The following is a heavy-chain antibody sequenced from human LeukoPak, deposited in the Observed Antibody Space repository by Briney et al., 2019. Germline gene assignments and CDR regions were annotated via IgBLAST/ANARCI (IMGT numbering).Heavy chain of an antibody. D-gene: IGHD2-2*01. Sequence: PSETLSLTCAVYGGSFSGYYWSWIRQPPGKGLEWIGEINHSGSTNYNPSLKSRVTISVDTSKNQFSLKLSSVTAADTAVYYCARFTEHCSSTSCYSTFDYWGQGTLVTVSS. J-gene: IGHJ4*02. CDR3: ARFTEHCSSTSCYSTFDY. CDR1: GGSFSGYY. CDR2: INHSGST. V-gene: IGHV4-34*01.